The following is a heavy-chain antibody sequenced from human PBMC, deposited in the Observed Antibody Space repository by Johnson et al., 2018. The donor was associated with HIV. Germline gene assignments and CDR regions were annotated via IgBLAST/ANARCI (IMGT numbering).Heavy chain of an antibody. Sequence: VQLVESGGGLVQPGGSLRLSCAASGFTFSSYWMSWVRQAPGKGLEWVANIKQDGSEKYYVDSVKGRFTISRDNAKNSLSLQMNSLRAEDTAVYYCAGCQWWQWLAYDAFDIWGQGTMVTVSS. CDR3: AGCQWWQWLAYDAFDI. CDR2: IKQDGSEK. J-gene: IGHJ3*02. V-gene: IGHV3-7*01. CDR1: GFTFSSYW. D-gene: IGHD6-19*01.